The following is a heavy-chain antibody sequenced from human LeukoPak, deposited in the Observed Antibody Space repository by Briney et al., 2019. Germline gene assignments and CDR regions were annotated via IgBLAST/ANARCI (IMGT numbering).Heavy chain of an antibody. Sequence: SETLSLTCTVSGGSISSYYWSWIRQPAGKGLEWIGRIYTRGGTNYNPSLKSRITVSVDTSKNQFSLKLSSVTAADTAVYYCAGHGPLWTSDHWGQGTLVTVSS. CDR3: AGHGPLWTSDH. CDR1: GGSISSYY. D-gene: IGHD3/OR15-3a*01. CDR2: IYTRGGT. J-gene: IGHJ4*02. V-gene: IGHV4-4*07.